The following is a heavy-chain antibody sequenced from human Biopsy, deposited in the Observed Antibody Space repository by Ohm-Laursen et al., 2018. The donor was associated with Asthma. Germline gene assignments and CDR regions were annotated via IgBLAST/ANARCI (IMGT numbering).Heavy chain of an antibody. CDR2: IFLYDEK. D-gene: IGHD3-3*01. V-gene: IGHV2-26*01. Sequence: TQTLTLTCTVSGFSLRNARMGVTWIRQPPGKALEWLAHIFLYDEKSYSTSLKSRITISKDTAKSQVVLTMSNMVPVDTATYYCARVVNYDFRSGYWFDPWGQGTLVTVSS. CDR1: GFSLRNARMG. J-gene: IGHJ5*02. CDR3: ARVVNYDFRSGYWFDP.